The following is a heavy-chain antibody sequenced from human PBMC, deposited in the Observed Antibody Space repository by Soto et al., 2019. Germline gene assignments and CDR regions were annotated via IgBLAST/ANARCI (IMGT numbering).Heavy chain of an antibody. Sequence: GSLRLSCAASGFTFSSYWMSWVRQAPGKGLEWVANIKQDGSEKYYVDSVKGRFTISRDNAKNSLYLQMNSLRAEDTAVYYCARGPEYSSSVDYYYYGMDVWGQGTTVTVS. CDR2: IKQDGSEK. CDR3: ARGPEYSSSVDYYYYGMDV. D-gene: IGHD6-6*01. CDR1: GFTFSSYW. J-gene: IGHJ6*02. V-gene: IGHV3-7*05.